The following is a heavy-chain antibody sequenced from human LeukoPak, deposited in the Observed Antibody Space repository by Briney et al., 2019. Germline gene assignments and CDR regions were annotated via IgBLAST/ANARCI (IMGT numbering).Heavy chain of an antibody. D-gene: IGHD1-14*01. Sequence: GGSLRLSCAASGFSFSDNYMSWVRQAPGKGLEWVSVIYSGGNTYCADSVKGRFTISRDTSKNTLYLQMNSLRAEDTAVYYCARGITGPNGLDVWGHGTTVTVSS. CDR1: GFSFSDNY. V-gene: IGHV3-53*01. J-gene: IGHJ6*02. CDR3: ARGITGPNGLDV. CDR2: IYSGGNT.